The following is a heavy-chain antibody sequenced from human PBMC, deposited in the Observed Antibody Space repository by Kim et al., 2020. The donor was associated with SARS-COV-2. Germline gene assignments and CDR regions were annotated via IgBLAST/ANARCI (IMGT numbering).Heavy chain of an antibody. J-gene: IGHJ3*02. D-gene: IGHD1-26*01. V-gene: IGHV3-30*18. Sequence: GGSLRLSCAASGFTFSSYGMHWVRQAPGKGLEWVAVISYDGSNKYYADSVKGRFTISRDNSKNTLYLQMNSLRAEDTAVYYCAKISSGSSGMRAFDIWG. CDR2: ISYDGSNK. CDR3: AKISSGSSGMRAFDI. CDR1: GFTFSSYG.